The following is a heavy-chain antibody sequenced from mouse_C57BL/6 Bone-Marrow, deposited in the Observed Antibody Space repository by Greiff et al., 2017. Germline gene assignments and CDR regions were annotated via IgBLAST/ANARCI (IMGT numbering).Heavy chain of an antibody. V-gene: IGHV10-3*01. CDR1: GFTFNTYA. CDR2: IRSKSSNYAT. CDR3: VRDPELRLRVRNAMDY. Sequence: EVQLVESGGGLVQPKGSLKLSCAASGFTFNTYAMHWVRQAPGKGLEWVARIRSKSSNYATYYADSVKDRFTISRDDSQSMLYLQMNNLKTEDTAMYYCVRDPELRLRVRNAMDYWGEGTSVTVSS. D-gene: IGHD3-2*02. J-gene: IGHJ4*01.